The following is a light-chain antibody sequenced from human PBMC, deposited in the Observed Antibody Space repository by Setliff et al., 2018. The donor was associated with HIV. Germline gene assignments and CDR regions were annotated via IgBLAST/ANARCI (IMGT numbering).Light chain of an antibody. CDR3: QSYDRSLSGWV. CDR2: ANT. Sequence: QSVLTQPPSVSGAPGQRVTISCPGSSSNIGAGFEVQWYQQVPGTAPKLLIFANTNRPSGVPDRFSGSKSGISAPLAITGLQAEDEADYYCQSYDRSLSGWVFGGGTKVTGL. J-gene: IGLJ2*01. V-gene: IGLV1-40*01. CDR1: SSNIGAGFE.